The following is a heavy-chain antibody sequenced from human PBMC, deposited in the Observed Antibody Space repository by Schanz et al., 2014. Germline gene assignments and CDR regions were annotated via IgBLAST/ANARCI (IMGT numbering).Heavy chain of an antibody. V-gene: IGHV1-69*04. CDR1: GYTFSSYG. CDR3: ARGPSQGYSYGHNIGAYYYGMDV. CDR2: IIPVLAIA. D-gene: IGHD5-18*01. Sequence: QVQLVQSGAEVKKPGASVKVSCKASGYTFSSYGITWIRQAPGQGLEWMGRIIPVLAIADYAQKFQGRVTITADKSTSTASRELSSLRSEDTAVYYCARGPSQGYSYGHNIGAYYYGMDVWGQGTTVTVSS. J-gene: IGHJ6*02.